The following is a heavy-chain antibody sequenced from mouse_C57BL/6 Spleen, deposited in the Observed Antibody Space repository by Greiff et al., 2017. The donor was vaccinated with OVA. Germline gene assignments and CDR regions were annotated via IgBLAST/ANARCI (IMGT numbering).Heavy chain of an antibody. Sequence: EVKLMESGGGLVKPGGSLKLSCAASGFTFSSYAMSWVRQTPEKRLEWVATISDGGSYTYYPDNVKGRFTISRDAAKTNLYLQMSHLKSEDTARYEWARGVHYDGSSYGWYVDVWGTGTTVTVSS. CDR3: ARGVHYDGSSYGWYVDV. V-gene: IGHV5-4*03. CDR2: ISDGGSYT. CDR1: GFTFSSYA. D-gene: IGHD1-1*01. J-gene: IGHJ1*03.